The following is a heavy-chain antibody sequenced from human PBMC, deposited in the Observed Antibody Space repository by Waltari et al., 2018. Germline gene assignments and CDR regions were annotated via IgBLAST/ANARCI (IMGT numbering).Heavy chain of an antibody. D-gene: IGHD3-22*01. CDR2: ISYNERNI. CDR3: ARDYCDRTNCHGMDV. CDR1: DFTFSSYA. V-gene: IGHV3-30*04. Sequence: QVQLVESGGGVVQPGRSLRPSCAASDFTFSSYAMHWVRHAPGKGLEWVAVISYNERNIYYVGSVKGRFTISRDNSRKTLYLQMNSLRAEDTAVYYCARDYCDRTNCHGMDVWGQGTTVTVSS. J-gene: IGHJ6*02.